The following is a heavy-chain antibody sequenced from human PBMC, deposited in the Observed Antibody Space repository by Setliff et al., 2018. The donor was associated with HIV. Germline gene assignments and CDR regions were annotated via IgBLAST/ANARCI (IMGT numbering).Heavy chain of an antibody. Sequence: ASVKVSCKASGYSFTTYAISWVRQAPGQGLEWMGWISAYNGNTLYAQTFQGRVTMTTDTSTSTASMDLCSLRSDDPAVSYCAHCSAILGTPATSSGYYFGWFSPWGQGTLVTVSA. CDR2: ISAYNGNT. CDR1: GYSFTTYA. V-gene: IGHV1-18*01. D-gene: IGHD3-22*01. CDR3: AHCSAILGTPATSSGYYFGWFSP. J-gene: IGHJ5*02.